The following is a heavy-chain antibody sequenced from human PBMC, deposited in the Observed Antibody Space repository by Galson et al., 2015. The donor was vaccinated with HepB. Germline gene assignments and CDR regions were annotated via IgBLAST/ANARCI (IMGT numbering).Heavy chain of an antibody. J-gene: IGHJ4*02. V-gene: IGHV3-23*01. D-gene: IGHD3-9*01. CDR2: ISGSGGTI. CDR3: ASDPLDVGNFDILTGPATGGH. Sequence: SLRLSCATSGFTFSLYVMSWVRQAPGKGLEWISGISGSGGTIDYADSVRGRFTISRDNSKNTLYLQMNSLRVEDTAVYYCASDPLDVGNFDILTGPATGGHWGQGTLVTVSS. CDR1: GFTFSLYV.